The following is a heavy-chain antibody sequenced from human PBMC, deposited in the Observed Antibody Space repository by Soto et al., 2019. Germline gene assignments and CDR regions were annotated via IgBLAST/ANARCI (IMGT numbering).Heavy chain of an antibody. J-gene: IGHJ4*02. CDR1: VFTFSSRA. D-gene: IGHD1-26*01. V-gene: IGHV3-23*01. CDR3: AKVAVGDTVGYFDY. CDR2: ISGSGVST. Sequence: WGSLGLCCASSVFTFSSRAMSWVRQAPGKGLEWVSAISGSGVSTYYADSVKGRFTISRDNSKNTLYLQMNGLRAEDTAVYYCAKVAVGDTVGYFDYWGQGTMVTVSS.